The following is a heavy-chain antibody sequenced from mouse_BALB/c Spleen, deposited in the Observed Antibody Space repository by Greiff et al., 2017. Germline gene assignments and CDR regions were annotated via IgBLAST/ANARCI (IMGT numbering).Heavy chain of an antibody. D-gene: IGHD2-4*01. CDR1: GYTFTSYW. CDR2: INPSTGYT. Sequence: VQLQQSGAELAKPGASVKMSCKASGYTFTSYWMHWVKQRPGQGLEWIGYINPSTGYTEYNQKFKDKATLTADKSSSTAYMQLSSLTSEDSAVYYCARLGDYDYENYAMDYWGQGTSVTVSS. J-gene: IGHJ4*01. CDR3: ARLGDYDYENYAMDY. V-gene: IGHV1-7*01.